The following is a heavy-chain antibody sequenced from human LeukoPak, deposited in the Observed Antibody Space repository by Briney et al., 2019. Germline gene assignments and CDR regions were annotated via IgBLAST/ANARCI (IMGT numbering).Heavy chain of an antibody. CDR2: IYYSGST. D-gene: IGHD1-1*01. V-gene: IGHV4-59*08. J-gene: IGHJ4*01. Sequence: SETLSLTCTVSGGSIISYYRSWIRQPPGRGLEWIGYIYYSGSTNYNPSLKSRVTISVDTSKNQFSLKLSSVTAADTAVYYCARHMGLGYTYFYPYFDYWGQGTLVTVSS. CDR3: ARHMGLGYTYFYPYFDY. CDR1: GGSIISYY.